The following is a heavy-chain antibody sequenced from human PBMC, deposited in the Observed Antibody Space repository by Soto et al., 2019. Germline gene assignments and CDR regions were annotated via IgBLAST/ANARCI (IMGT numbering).Heavy chain of an antibody. D-gene: IGHD1-1*01. V-gene: IGHV3-15*01. CDR3: TTSNLGVDF. Sequence: GGSLRLSCAASGLIFSDVWMTWVRQAPGKGLEWVGRIKTKPDDGTIDYAAPVRGRFTISRDDSKNTLYLQMTSLTPDDTGVYYCTTSNLGVDFWGPGTLVTVYS. CDR2: IKTKPDDGTI. CDR1: GLIFSDVW. J-gene: IGHJ4*02.